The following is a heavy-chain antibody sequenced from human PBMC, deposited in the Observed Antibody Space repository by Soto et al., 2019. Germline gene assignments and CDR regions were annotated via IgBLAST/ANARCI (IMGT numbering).Heavy chain of an antibody. V-gene: IGHV4-4*02. CDR3: ARDKSVVPAAIGFHYYYGMDV. Sequence: SETLSLTCAVSGGSISSSNWWSWVRQPPGKGLEWIGEIYHSGSTNYNPSLKSRVTISVDKSKNQFSLKLSSVTAADTAVYYCARDKSVVPAAIGFHYYYGMDVWGQGTTVTV. CDR1: GGSISSSNW. J-gene: IGHJ6*02. D-gene: IGHD2-2*02. CDR2: IYHSGST.